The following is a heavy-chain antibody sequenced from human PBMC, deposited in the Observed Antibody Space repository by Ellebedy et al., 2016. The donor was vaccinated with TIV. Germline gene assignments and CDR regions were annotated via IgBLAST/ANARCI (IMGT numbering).Heavy chain of an antibody. CDR1: GFTFSDYY. Sequence: GGSLRLSCAASGFTFSDYYMSWIRQAPGKGLELVSGIDAGGASPYYAASVKGRFTISRDNSKNTLYLQMNSLRAEDTAVYYCAKEVTWLWGQGTLVTVSS. V-gene: IGHV3-23*01. D-gene: IGHD6-19*01. CDR3: AKEVTWL. CDR2: IDAGGASP. J-gene: IGHJ4*02.